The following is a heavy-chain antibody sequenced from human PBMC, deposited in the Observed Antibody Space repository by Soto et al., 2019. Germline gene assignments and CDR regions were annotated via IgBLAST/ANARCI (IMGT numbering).Heavy chain of an antibody. D-gene: IGHD3-10*01. CDR1: GGSISSDY. J-gene: IGHJ4*02. V-gene: IGHV4-59*08. CDR3: ARHNYGSGSTYFDY. Sequence: PSETLSLTWTVSGGSISSDYWSWIRQPPGKGLEWIGYIYYSGSTNYNPSLKSRVTISVDTSKNQFSLKLNSMTAADTAVYYCARHNYGSGSTYFDYWGQGTLVTV. CDR2: IYYSGST.